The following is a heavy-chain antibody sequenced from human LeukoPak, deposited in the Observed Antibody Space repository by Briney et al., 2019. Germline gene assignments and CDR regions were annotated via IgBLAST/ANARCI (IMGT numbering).Heavy chain of an antibody. Sequence: PSETLSLTCTVSGGSISSYYWSWIRQPAGKGLEWIGRIYTSGSTNYNPSLKSRVTMSVDTSKNQFSLKLSSVTAADTAVYYCARDPTSFCSGGSCYLNWFDPWGQGTLVTVSS. J-gene: IGHJ5*02. CDR2: IYTSGST. CDR1: GGSISSYY. V-gene: IGHV4-4*07. CDR3: ARDPTSFCSGGSCYLNWFDP. D-gene: IGHD2-15*01.